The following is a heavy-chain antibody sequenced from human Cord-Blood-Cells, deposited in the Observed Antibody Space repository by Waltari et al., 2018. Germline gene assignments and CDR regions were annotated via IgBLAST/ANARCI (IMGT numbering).Heavy chain of an antibody. Sequence: QLQLQESGPGLVKPSETLSLTCTVSGGSISSSSYYWGWIRPPPGTGLEWIGSIYYSGSTDYNPSLKGRVTMSVDTSKNQFSLKLSSVTAADTAVYYCARLSWIQLWLEFDYWGQGTLVTVSS. D-gene: IGHD5-18*01. J-gene: IGHJ4*02. CDR2: IYYSGST. V-gene: IGHV4-39*01. CDR1: GGSISSSSYY. CDR3: ARLSWIQLWLEFDY.